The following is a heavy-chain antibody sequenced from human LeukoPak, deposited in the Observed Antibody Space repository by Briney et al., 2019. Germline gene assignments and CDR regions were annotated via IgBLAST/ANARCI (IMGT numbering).Heavy chain of an antibody. D-gene: IGHD2-2*01. V-gene: IGHV3-30*02. CDR2: IRYDGSNK. CDR1: GFTFSSYG. J-gene: IGHJ5*02. Sequence: GGSLRLSCAASGFTFSSYGMHWVRQAPGKGLEWVAFIRYDGSNKYYADSVKGRFTTSRDNSKNTLYLQMNSLRAEDTAVYYCASLDIVVVPAASGTDWFDPWGQGTLVTVSS. CDR3: ASLDIVVVPAASGTDWFDP.